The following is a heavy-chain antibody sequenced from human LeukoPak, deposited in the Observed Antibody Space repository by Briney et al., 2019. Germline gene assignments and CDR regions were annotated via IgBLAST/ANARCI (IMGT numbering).Heavy chain of an antibody. V-gene: IGHV3-30-3*01. Sequence: AGRSLRLSCAASGFTFSSYAMNWVRQAPGKGLEWVALISYDGSNKNYADSVKGRFTISRDNTKNSLYLQMNGIRAEDTDVYYCARGHYDFWSGYYYYYYYGMDVWGQGTTVTVSS. J-gene: IGHJ6*02. D-gene: IGHD3-3*01. CDR2: ISYDGSNK. CDR1: GFTFSSYA. CDR3: ARGHYDFWSGYYYYYYYGMDV.